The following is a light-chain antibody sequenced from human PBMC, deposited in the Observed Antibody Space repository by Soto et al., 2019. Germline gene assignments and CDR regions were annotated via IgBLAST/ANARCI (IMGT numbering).Light chain of an antibody. CDR1: QSVSNN. Sequence: EIVMTQSPATLSVSPGERATLSCRASQSVSNNLAWYQQKPGQAPRLLIYDASTRATGIPARFSGSGSGPDFTVTISSLQSEDCAVYYCQQYNNWLPWTFGQGTEVEIK. V-gene: IGKV3-15*01. CDR2: DAS. J-gene: IGKJ1*01. CDR3: QQYNNWLPWT.